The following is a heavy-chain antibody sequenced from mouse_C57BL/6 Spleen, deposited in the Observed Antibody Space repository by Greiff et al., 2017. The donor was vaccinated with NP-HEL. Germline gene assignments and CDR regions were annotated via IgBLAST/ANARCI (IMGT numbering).Heavy chain of an antibody. J-gene: IGHJ3*01. Sequence: QVQLKESGAELMKPGASVKLSCKAAGYTFTGYWIEWVKQRPGHGLEWIGEILPGSGSTNYNEKFKGKATFTADTSSNTAYMQLSSLTTEDSAIYYGARKRDYYGSSYSAWFAYWGQGTLVTVSA. CDR3: ARKRDYYGSSYSAWFAY. V-gene: IGHV1-9*01. D-gene: IGHD1-1*01. CDR2: ILPGSGST. CDR1: GYTFTGYW.